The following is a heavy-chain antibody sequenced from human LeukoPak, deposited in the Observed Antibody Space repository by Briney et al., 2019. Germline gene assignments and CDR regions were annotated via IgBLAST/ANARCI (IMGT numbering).Heavy chain of an antibody. CDR3: AKHLRRRFFSRTLGFDP. CDR1: GGSFSDSY. Sequence: SETLSLTCAVYGGSFSDSYWSWISQPPGKGLEWIGEINHGGSTKFNPSLKSRVTISLDTSRNQFSLKVNSVTAADTAVYYCAKHLRRRFFSRTLGFDPWGQGTLVTVSS. D-gene: IGHD3-3*01. CDR2: INHGGST. V-gene: IGHV4-34*01. J-gene: IGHJ5*02.